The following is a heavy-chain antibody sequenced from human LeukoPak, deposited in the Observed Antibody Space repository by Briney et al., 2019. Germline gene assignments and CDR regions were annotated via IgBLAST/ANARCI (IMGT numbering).Heavy chain of an antibody. CDR3: ARVWIAARQSPNWFDP. D-gene: IGHD6-6*01. Sequence: SETLSLTCAVSGGSISSGGYSWSWIRQPPGKGLEWIGYIYHSGSTYYNPSLKSRVTISVDTSKNQFSLKLSSVTAADTAVYYCARVWIAARQSPNWFDPWGQGTLVTVSS. CDR1: GGSISSGGYS. J-gene: IGHJ5*02. CDR2: IYHSGST. V-gene: IGHV4-30-2*01.